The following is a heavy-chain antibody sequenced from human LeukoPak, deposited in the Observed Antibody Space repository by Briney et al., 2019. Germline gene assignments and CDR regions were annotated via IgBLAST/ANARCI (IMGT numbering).Heavy chain of an antibody. V-gene: IGHV3-23*01. J-gene: IGHJ4*02. CDR3: AKVKVYYGSGSYSGFDY. Sequence: GGSLRLSCAASGFTFSSYSMNWVRQAPGKGLEWVSAISGSGGSTYYADSVKGRFTISRDNSKNTLYLQMNSLRAEDTAVYYCAKVKVYYGSGSYSGFDYWGQGTLVTVSS. CDR1: GFTFSSYS. D-gene: IGHD3-10*01. CDR2: ISGSGGST.